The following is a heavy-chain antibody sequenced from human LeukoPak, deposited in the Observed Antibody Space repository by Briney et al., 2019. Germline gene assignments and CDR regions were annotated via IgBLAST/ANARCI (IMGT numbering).Heavy chain of an antibody. J-gene: IGHJ6*03. D-gene: IGHD6-19*01. V-gene: IGHV3-23*01. CDR2: ISGSGVGT. CDR3: AKGGIAVAGTSYYYYMDV. Sequence: PGGSLRLSCAASGFTFSSYGMSWVRQAPGKGLEWVSAISGSGVGTHYADPVKGRFTISRDNSKNTLYVQMHSLRAEDTAVYYCAKGGIAVAGTSYYYYMDVWGKGTTVTISS. CDR1: GFTFSSYG.